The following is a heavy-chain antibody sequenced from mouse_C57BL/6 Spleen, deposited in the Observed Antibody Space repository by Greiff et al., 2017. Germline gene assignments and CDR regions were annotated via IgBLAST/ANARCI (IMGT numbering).Heavy chain of an antibody. CDR1: GFTFTSYW. V-gene: IGHV1-52*01. CDR2: IGPSDSYT. CDR3: AGVYGSSYGGFDY. D-gene: IGHD1-1*01. J-gene: IGHJ2*01. Sequence: VQLLQPGADLVRPGSSVKLSCKASGFTFTSYWMHWVHQTPIQGLEWVGNIGPSDSYTHYNQKFKDKATFTVDKSSGKAYMQLSSLTSEDAAVDNCAGVYGSSYGGFDYWGQGTTLTVSS.